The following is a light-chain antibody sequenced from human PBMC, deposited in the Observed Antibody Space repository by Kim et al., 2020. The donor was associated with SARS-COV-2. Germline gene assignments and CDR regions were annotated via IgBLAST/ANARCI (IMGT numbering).Light chain of an antibody. J-gene: IGKJ1*01. Sequence: VAPGERATLSCRASQSVSSNLAWYQQKPGQPPRRLIYGASTRATGIPARLSGSGSGTEFTLTISSLQSEDFAVYHCQQYNNWPWTFGQGTKVEIK. CDR1: QSVSSN. CDR2: GAS. CDR3: QQYNNWPWT. V-gene: IGKV3-15*01.